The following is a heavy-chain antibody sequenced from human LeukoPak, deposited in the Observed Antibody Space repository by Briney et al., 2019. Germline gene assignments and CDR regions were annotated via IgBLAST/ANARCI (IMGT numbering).Heavy chain of an antibody. CDR1: GGAISSSRHS. CDR3: ASTYYDSSGYYYVDVGWFDP. V-gene: IGHV4-39*07. J-gene: IGHJ5*02. D-gene: IGHD3-22*01. Sequence: SETLSLTCTVSGGAISSSRHSWTWIRQPPGKGLEWIGIIYYNGSTYYNPSLKSRVTISVDTSKNQFSLKLSSVTAADTAVYYCASTYYDSSGYYYVDVGWFDPWGQGTLVTVSS. CDR2: IYYNGST.